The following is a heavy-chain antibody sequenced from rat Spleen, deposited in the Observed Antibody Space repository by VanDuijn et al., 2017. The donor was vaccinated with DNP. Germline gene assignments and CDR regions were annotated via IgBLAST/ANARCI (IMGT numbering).Heavy chain of an antibody. CDR1: GFTFSYYW. J-gene: IGHJ3*01. Sequence: EVQLVESGGDLVQPGRSLKLSCAASGFTFSYYWMAWIRQVPGKGLEWIASITTGGGGTSYSDSVKGRFTISRDNAKSTLYLQMDSLRSEDTATYYCARPNYGGYEGWFAYWGQGTLVTVSS. CDR2: ITTGGGGT. D-gene: IGHD1-11*01. V-gene: IGHV5-31*01. CDR3: ARPNYGGYEGWFAY.